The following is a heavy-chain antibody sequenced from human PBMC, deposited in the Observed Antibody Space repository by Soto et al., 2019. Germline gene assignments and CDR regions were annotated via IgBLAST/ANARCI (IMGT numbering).Heavy chain of an antibody. Sequence: ASVKVSCKASGYTFTSYYMHWVRQAPGQGLEWMGIINPSGGSTNYAQKFQGRVTITRDTSTSTAYMELSSLRSEDTAVYYCASALVTIFGVGLRSLGLDFWGQGTTVTVSS. J-gene: IGHJ6*02. CDR1: GYTFTSYY. V-gene: IGHV1-46*01. D-gene: IGHD3-3*01. CDR2: INPSGGST. CDR3: ASALVTIFGVGLRSLGLDF.